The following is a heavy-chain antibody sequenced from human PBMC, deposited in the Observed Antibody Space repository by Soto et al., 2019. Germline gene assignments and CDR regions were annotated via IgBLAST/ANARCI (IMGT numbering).Heavy chain of an antibody. D-gene: IGHD4-17*01. V-gene: IGHV4-59*01. CDR3: ARVNDYGDYVNWFDP. CDR2: IYYSGST. J-gene: IGHJ5*02. CDR1: GGSISSYY. Sequence: QVQLQESGPGLVKPSETLSLTCTVSGGSISSYYWSWIRQPPGKGLEWIGYIYYSGSTNYNPSLKSRVTISVETSKNQFSLKLSSVTAADTAVYYCARVNDYGDYVNWFDPWGQGTLVTVSS.